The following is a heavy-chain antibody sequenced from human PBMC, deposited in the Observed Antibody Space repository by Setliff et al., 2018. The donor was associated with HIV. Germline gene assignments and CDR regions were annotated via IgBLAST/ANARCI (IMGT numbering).Heavy chain of an antibody. CDR2: ISGFNGNT. CDR3: ARVPYRSAWFSGGHDAFDI. J-gene: IGHJ3*02. CDR1: GYRFARYG. D-gene: IGHD6-19*01. V-gene: IGHV1-18*01. Sequence: GASVKVSCKASGYRFARYGLSWVRQAPGQGLEWMGWISGFNGNTKYAQSFQDRVAMTTETATSTAYMEMRSLRSDVTAVYFCARVPYRSAWFSGGHDAFDIWGQGTMVTVSS.